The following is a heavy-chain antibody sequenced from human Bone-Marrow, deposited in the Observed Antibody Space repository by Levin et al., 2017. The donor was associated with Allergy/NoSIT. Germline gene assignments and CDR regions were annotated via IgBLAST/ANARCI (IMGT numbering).Heavy chain of an antibody. D-gene: IGHD3-22*01. V-gene: IGHV3-53*05. Sequence: GESLKISCAVSGFSVRDNHMSWVRQAPGKGLEWVSVIEDGGKTIYANSVRGSFTISRDTSQTTIYLQMNTLRDEDTAVYYCAGYGGYSGPWGRGTLVTVSS. J-gene: IGHJ4*02. CDR2: IEDGGKT. CDR1: GFSVRDNH. CDR3: AGYGGYSGP.